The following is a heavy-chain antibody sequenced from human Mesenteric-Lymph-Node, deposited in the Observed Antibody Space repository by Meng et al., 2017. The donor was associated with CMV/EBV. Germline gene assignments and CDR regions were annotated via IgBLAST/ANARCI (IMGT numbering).Heavy chain of an antibody. Sequence: SGFTFRNFAMNWVRQAPGAGLEWVSVVSGSGDRTYYTDSVLGRFTVSRDNSKNTVYLQMNSLYAGDTAIYYCAKDSPILMSHSNYFDSWGQGTLVTVSS. CDR2: VSGSGDRT. CDR3: AKDSPILMSHSNYFDS. J-gene: IGHJ4*02. D-gene: IGHD2-15*01. V-gene: IGHV3-23*01. CDR1: GFTFRNFA.